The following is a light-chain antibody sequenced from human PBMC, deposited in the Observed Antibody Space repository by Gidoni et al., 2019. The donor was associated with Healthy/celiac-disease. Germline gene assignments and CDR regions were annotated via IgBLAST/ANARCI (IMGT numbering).Light chain of an antibody. V-gene: IGLV2-14*01. CDR3: SSYTSSSTWA. J-gene: IGLJ3*02. CDR1: SSDVGGYNY. CDR2: EVS. Sequence: QSALTQPASVSGSPGQSITISCTGTSSDVGGYNYVAWYPQHPGKAPKLMIYEVSNRPSGVSNRFAGSKSGNTASLTISGLQAEDEADYYCSSYTSSSTWAFGGGTKLTVL.